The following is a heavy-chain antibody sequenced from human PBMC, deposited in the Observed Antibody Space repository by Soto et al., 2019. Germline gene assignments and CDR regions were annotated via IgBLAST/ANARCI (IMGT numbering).Heavy chain of an antibody. D-gene: IGHD3-22*01. CDR1: GGLFSSYP. Sequence: QEQLVQSGAEVKKPGSSVKVSCKASGGLFSSYPISWVRQVPGQGLEWMGGIFPVFQTAYYTQRFQGRVTITADESTNTAYMELSSLRSEDTGIYYCARGGSGYTWFNEFWGQGTLVTVSS. CDR2: IFPVFQTA. CDR3: ARGGSGYTWFNEF. V-gene: IGHV1-69*01. J-gene: IGHJ4*02.